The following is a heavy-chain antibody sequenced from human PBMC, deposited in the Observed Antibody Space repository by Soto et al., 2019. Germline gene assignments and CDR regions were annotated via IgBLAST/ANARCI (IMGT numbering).Heavy chain of an antibody. CDR2: ISYDGSNK. Sequence: GGSLRLSCAASGFTFSSCAMHWVRQAPGKGLEWVAVISYDGSNKYYADSAKGRFTISRDNSKNTLYLQMNSLRAEDTAVYYCARWLVATKYYYYYGMDVWGQGTTVTVSS. V-gene: IGHV3-30-3*01. D-gene: IGHD5-12*01. J-gene: IGHJ6*02. CDR1: GFTFSSCA. CDR3: ARWLVATKYYYYYGMDV.